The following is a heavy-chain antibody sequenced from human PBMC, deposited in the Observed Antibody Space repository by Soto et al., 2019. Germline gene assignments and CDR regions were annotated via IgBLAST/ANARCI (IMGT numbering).Heavy chain of an antibody. CDR3: VRGGIAGHWFDP. J-gene: IGHJ5*02. CDR2: IFHSGST. D-gene: IGHD2-21*01. V-gene: IGHV4-31*03. CDR1: RSFINSGGFY. Sequence: SETLSLTCSVSRSFINSGGFYYSWIRQPPGKGLEWLGYIFHSGSTLYTPSLRGRLTLSADTSRNQLSLHLTSVTAADTAVYYCVRGGIAGHWFDPWGQGILVTVSS.